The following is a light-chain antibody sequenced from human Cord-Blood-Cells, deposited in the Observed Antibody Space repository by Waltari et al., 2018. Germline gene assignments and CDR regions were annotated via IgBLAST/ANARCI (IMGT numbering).Light chain of an antibody. CDR2: TAS. CDR3: QQYNSYTS. J-gene: IGKJ2*03. Sequence: DIQMTQSPSTLSASVGDRVTITCRASQSISSWLAWYQQKPGKAPKLLIYTASSLESGVPSRFSCSGSGTEFTLTISSLQPDDFATYYCQQYNSYTSFGQGTKLEIK. CDR1: QSISSW. V-gene: IGKV1-5*03.